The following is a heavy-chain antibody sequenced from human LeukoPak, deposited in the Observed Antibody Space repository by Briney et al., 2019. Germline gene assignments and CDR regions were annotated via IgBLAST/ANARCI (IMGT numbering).Heavy chain of an antibody. Sequence: GESLRISCKGSGYSFTSYWISWVRQMPGKGLEWVGRIRSKADSYATAYAASVKGRFTISRDDSKNTAYLQMNSLKTEDTAVYYCTRPSHSYGTDAFDIWGQGTMVTVSS. J-gene: IGHJ3*02. V-gene: IGHV3-73*01. CDR3: TRPSHSYGTDAFDI. D-gene: IGHD1-14*01. CDR1: GYSFTSYW. CDR2: IRSKADSYAT.